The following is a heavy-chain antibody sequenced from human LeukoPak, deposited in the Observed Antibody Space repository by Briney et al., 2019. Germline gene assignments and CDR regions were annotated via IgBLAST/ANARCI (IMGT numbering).Heavy chain of an antibody. CDR1: GFTFGDHA. CDR3: ARGPIQLWIHNAMDV. V-gene: IGHV3-49*04. J-gene: IGHJ6*02. Sequence: GSLRLSCTGSGFTFGDHAMSWVRQAPGKGLEWVGFIRSKAYRGTTEYAASVRGRFTISRDDSASIAYLQMSSLKTEDTAVYYCARGPIQLWIHNAMDVWGLGTTVTVSS. CDR2: IRSKAYRGTT. D-gene: IGHD5-18*01.